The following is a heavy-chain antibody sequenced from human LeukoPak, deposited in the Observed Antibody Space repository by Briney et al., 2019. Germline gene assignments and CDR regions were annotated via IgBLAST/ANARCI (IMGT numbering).Heavy chain of an antibody. CDR2: IWSDGSNM. CDR3: ARRYCGGGRCYSIMDV. J-gene: IGHJ6*02. Sequence: GGSLRLSCAASGFTFSTYGMHWVRQAPGKGLEWVAVIWSDGSNMYYADSVKGRFTISRDNSKNTLYLQMNSLRAEDTAVYYCARRYCGGGRCYSIMDVWGQGTTVTVSS. D-gene: IGHD2-15*01. V-gene: IGHV3-33*01. CDR1: GFTFSTYG.